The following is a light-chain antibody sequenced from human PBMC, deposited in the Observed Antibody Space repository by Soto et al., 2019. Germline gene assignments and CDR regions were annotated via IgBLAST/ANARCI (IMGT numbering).Light chain of an antibody. J-gene: IGKJ4*01. V-gene: IGKV3-11*01. CDR3: QQRSDWPPSLT. Sequence: EIVLTQSPATLSLSPGERATLSCRASQSVSSYLAWYQQKPGQAPRLLIYDASNRATGIPDRFSGSESGTDFTITISILEPEDFAGYYCQQRSDWPPSLTFGGGTKVEIK. CDR2: DAS. CDR1: QSVSSY.